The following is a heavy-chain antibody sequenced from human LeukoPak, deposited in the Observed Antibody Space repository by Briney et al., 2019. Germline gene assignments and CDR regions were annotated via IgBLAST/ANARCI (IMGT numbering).Heavy chain of an antibody. J-gene: IGHJ5*02. CDR2: IFYSGTT. Sequence: SETLSLTCTVSGGSISSYYWSWIRQPPGKGLEWIGFIFYSGTTNYNPSLKSRVTISVDTSKNQFSLKLTSVTASDTAVYYCARLPDPWGQGTLVTVSS. CDR3: ARLPDP. V-gene: IGHV4-59*08. CDR1: GGSISSYY.